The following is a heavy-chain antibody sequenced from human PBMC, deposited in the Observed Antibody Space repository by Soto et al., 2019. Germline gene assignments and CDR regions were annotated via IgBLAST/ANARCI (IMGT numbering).Heavy chain of an antibody. CDR3: ARQYCSSTSCYYYYYYGMDV. V-gene: IGHV3-48*03. CDR1: GLTFSSYE. CDR2: ISSSGSTI. J-gene: IGHJ6*02. D-gene: IGHD2-2*01. Sequence: GWSLRLSCAASGLTFSSYEMNWVRQAPGKGLEWVSYISSSGSTIYYADSVKGRFTISRDNAKNSLYLQMNSLRAEDTAVYYCARQYCSSTSCYYYYYYGMDVWGQGTTVTVSS.